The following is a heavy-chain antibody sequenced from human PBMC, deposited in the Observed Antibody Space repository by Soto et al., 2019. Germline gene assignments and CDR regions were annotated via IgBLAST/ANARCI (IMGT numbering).Heavy chain of an antibody. Sequence: ASVKVSCKASGHTFTSYYMHWVRQAPGQGLEWMGIINPSGGSTSYAQKFQGRVTMTRDTSTSTVYMELSSLRSEDTAVYYCARTHTAYYYGSGGSIDYWGQGTLVTVSS. V-gene: IGHV1-46*01. D-gene: IGHD3-10*01. CDR3: ARTHTAYYYGSGGSIDY. CDR2: INPSGGST. J-gene: IGHJ4*02. CDR1: GHTFTSYY.